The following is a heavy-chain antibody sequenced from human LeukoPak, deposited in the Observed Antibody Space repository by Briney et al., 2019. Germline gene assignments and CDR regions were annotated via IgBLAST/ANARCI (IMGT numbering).Heavy chain of an antibody. D-gene: IGHD3-3*01. CDR1: GFTFSSYA. J-gene: IGHJ4*02. Sequence: GGSLRLSCAASGFTFSSYAMSWVRQAPGKGLEWVSAISGSGGSTYYADSVKGRFTISGDNSKNTLYLQMNSLRAEDTAVYYCAKGPSLRFLEWLYRNWGQGTLVTVSS. CDR3: AKGPSLRFLEWLYRN. V-gene: IGHV3-23*01. CDR2: ISGSGGST.